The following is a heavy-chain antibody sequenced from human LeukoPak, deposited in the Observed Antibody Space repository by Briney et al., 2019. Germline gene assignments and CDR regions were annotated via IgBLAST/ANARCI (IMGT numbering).Heavy chain of an antibody. Sequence: RASAKVSCKASGYTFTSYGISWVRQAPGQGLEWMGWISAYNGNTNYAQKLQGRVTMTTDTSTSTAYMELRSLRSDDTAVYYCARHLYAWYFDLWGRGTLVTVSS. V-gene: IGHV1-18*01. J-gene: IGHJ2*01. CDR3: ARHLYAWYFDL. D-gene: IGHD3-16*01. CDR2: ISAYNGNT. CDR1: GYTFTSYG.